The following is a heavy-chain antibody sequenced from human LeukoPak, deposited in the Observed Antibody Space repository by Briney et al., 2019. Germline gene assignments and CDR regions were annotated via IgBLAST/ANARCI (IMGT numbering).Heavy chain of an antibody. J-gene: IGHJ4*02. Sequence: SETLSLTCTVSGYSISSGYYWGWIRQPPGKGLEWIGSIYHSGSTYYNPSLKSRVTVSVDTSKNQFSLKLSSVTAADTAVYYCAIRAERIFWSGSRDYWGQGTLVTVSS. V-gene: IGHV4-38-2*02. D-gene: IGHD3-3*01. CDR1: GYSISSGYY. CDR3: AIRAERIFWSGSRDY. CDR2: IYHSGST.